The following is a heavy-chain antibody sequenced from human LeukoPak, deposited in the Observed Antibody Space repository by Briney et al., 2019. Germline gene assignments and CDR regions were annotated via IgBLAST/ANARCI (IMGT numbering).Heavy chain of an antibody. D-gene: IGHD3-10*01. CDR3: ARDSGSAHLFDY. CDR2: ISSSSSYT. CDR1: GFTFSDYY. V-gene: IGHV3-11*06. J-gene: IGHJ4*02. Sequence: PGGSLRLSCAASGFTFSDYYMSWLRQAPGKGLEWVSYISSSSSYTNYAVSVKGRFTISRDNAKNSLYLQMNSLRAEGTAVYYCARDSGSAHLFDYWGQGTLVTVSS.